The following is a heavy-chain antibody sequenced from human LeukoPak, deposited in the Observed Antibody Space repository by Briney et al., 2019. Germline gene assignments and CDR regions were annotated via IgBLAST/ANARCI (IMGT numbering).Heavy chain of an antibody. CDR1: GFTFSSYA. J-gene: IGHJ3*02. Sequence: PGGSLRLSCAASGFTFSSYAMSWVRQAPGKGLEWVSAISGSGGSTYYADSVKGRFTISRDNSKNTLYLQMNSLRAEDTAVYYCAKGERITIFGVVMHDAFDIRGQGTMVTVSS. D-gene: IGHD3-3*01. CDR3: AKGERITIFGVVMHDAFDI. CDR2: ISGSGGST. V-gene: IGHV3-23*01.